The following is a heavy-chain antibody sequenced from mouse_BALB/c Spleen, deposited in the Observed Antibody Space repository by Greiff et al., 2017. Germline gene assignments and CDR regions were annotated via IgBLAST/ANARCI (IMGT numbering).Heavy chain of an antibody. CDR3: ARDRATMNAVYAMDY. CDR1: GFTFTDYY. Sequence: EVKLQESGGGLVQPGGSLRLSCATSGFTFTDYYMSWVRQPPGKALEWLGFIRNKANGYTTEYSASVKGRFTISRENSESILYLQMNTLRAEDSDKYCCARDRATMNAVYAMDYWGQGTSVAVS. V-gene: IGHV7-3*02. CDR2: IRNKANGYTT. J-gene: IGHJ4*01. D-gene: IGHD2-4*01.